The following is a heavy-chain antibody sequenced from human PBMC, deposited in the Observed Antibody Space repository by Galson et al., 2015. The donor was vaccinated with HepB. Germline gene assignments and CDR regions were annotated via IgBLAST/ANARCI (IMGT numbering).Heavy chain of an antibody. CDR2: MSASGAST. J-gene: IGHJ4*02. CDR1: EFTFSSYP. D-gene: IGHD1-14*01. CDR3: AKDRANLRSYFDY. Sequence: SLRLSCAASEFTFSSYPMYWVRQAPGKGLEWVSSMSASGASTYYADFVKGRFTISRDNSKNNLYLQMNSLRAEDTAVYYCAKDRANLRSYFDYWGQGILVTVSS. V-gene: IGHV3-23*01.